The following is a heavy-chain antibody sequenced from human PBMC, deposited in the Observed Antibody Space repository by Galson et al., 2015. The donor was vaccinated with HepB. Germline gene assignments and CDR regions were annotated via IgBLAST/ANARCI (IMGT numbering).Heavy chain of an antibody. Sequence: SLRLSCAASGFTFSTYTMNWVRQAPGKGLEWVSAVRGSGIGPYYADSVKGRFIVSRDDSKNTVTLQLNNLRVEDTAIYYCAKDSGFGGEDYWGQGILVTVSS. D-gene: IGHD3-16*01. J-gene: IGHJ4*02. CDR3: AKDSGFGGEDY. V-gene: IGHV3-23*01. CDR1: GFTFSTYT. CDR2: VRGSGIGP.